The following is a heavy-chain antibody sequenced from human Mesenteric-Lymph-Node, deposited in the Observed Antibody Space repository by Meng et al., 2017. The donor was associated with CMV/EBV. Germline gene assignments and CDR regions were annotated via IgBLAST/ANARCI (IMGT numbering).Heavy chain of an antibody. D-gene: IGHD3-10*01. CDR1: GFSFSDYH. J-gene: IGHJ4*02. CDR3: VKDAGKIWFGFDS. CDR2: IWYDGSNK. Sequence: ASGFSFSDYHMHWVRQAPGKGLEWVAVIWYDGSNKYYADSVKGRFTVSRDNSKNTLYLEMNSLRAEDTAVYYCVKDAGKIWFGFDSWGQGTLVTVSS. V-gene: IGHV3-33*06.